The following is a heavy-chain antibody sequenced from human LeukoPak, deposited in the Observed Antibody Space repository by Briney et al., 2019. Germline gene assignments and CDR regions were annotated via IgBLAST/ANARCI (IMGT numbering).Heavy chain of an antibody. D-gene: IGHD3-10*01. J-gene: IGHJ6*03. CDR2: IWYDGSNK. V-gene: IGHV3-33*06. Sequence: GGSLRLSCAASGFTFSSYGMHWVRQAPGKGLEWVAVIWYDGSNKYYADSVKGRFTISRDNSKNTLYLQMNSLRAEDTAVYYCAKEGSGTIVRGAGYYYYMDVWGKGTTVTVSS. CDR1: GFTFSSYG. CDR3: AKEGSGTIVRGAGYYYYMDV.